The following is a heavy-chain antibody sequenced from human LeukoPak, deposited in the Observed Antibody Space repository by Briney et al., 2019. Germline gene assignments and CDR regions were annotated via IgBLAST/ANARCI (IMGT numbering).Heavy chain of an antibody. Sequence: GGSLRLSCVASGFTFSSYWMHWVRQAPGKGLEWVSRIDFETDTTTYAGSVKGRFTISRDNTKNTLYLQMDSLRDEDAAVYYCVRAGSGFDYWGQGTLVTATS. V-gene: IGHV3-74*01. CDR1: GFTFSSYW. J-gene: IGHJ4*02. CDR3: VRAGSGFDY. D-gene: IGHD2-15*01. CDR2: IDFETDTT.